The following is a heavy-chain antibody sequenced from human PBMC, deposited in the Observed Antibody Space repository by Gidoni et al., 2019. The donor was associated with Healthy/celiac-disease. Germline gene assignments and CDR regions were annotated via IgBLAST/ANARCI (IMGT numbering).Heavy chain of an antibody. CDR3: ARGHGYDCWSGLDYYGMDV. J-gene: IGHJ6*02. D-gene: IGHD3-3*01. CDR2: TYYRSKWYN. CDR1: GGSVSSNSAA. V-gene: IGHV6-1*01. Sequence: QVQLQQSGPGLVKPSQTLSLTCAISGGSVSSNSAAWNWIRQSPSGGLEWLGRTYYRSKWYNDYAVSVKSRITINPDTSKNQFSLQLNSVTPEDTAVYYCARGHGYDCWSGLDYYGMDVWGQGTTV.